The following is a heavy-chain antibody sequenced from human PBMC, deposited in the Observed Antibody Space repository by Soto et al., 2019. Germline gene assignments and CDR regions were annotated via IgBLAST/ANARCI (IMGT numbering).Heavy chain of an antibody. D-gene: IGHD5-12*01. CDR3: VRVVAIPGYPDN. Sequence: QGQLVQSGAEVRQPASSVKVSCKTSGGTFSSYAISWVRQAPGQGLEWMGGIVPIVDTSTYAQKFKGRVTIPEGESTSTVYMELRSLRSDDTAVYYCVRVVAIPGYPDNWGQGTLVTVSS. CDR2: IVPIVDTS. CDR1: GGTFSSYA. J-gene: IGHJ4*02. V-gene: IGHV1-69*12.